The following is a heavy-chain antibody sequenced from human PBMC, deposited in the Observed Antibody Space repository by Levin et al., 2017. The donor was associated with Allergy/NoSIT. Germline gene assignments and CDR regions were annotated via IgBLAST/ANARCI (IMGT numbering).Heavy chain of an antibody. CDR2: FGGTVSGA. CDR3: AKDKYGSPAGGFDY. CDR1: GFTFSNYA. Sequence: GESLKISCVASGFTFSNYAMGWVRQAPGRGLEWVSTFGGTVSGAFYADSVKGRFTISRDNSKNTLYLQMNSLRAEDTAVYYCAKDKYGSPAGGFDYWGQGTLVTVSS. D-gene: IGHD6-25*01. J-gene: IGHJ4*02. V-gene: IGHV3-23*01.